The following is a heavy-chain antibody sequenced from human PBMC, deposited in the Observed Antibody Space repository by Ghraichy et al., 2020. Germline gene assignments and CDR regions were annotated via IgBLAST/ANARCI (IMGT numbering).Heavy chain of an antibody. D-gene: IGHD1-1*01. CDR3: ARDKGTRGLDY. Sequence: SCAASGIPFSSSGMHWVRQAPGKGLEWVAIIWFDGSNKYYADSVKGRFTISRDNSKNTVYLEMSSLRAEDTAMYFCARDKGTRGLDYWGQGTLVTVSS. CDR1: GIPFSSSG. V-gene: IGHV3-33*01. J-gene: IGHJ4*02. CDR2: IWFDGSNK.